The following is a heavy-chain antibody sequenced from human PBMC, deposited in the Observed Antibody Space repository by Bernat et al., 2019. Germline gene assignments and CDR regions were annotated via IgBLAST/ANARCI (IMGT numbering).Heavy chain of an antibody. CDR2: ISSSSSYI. D-gene: IGHD6-19*01. CDR3: ARVAVGQWLVHSDAFDI. V-gene: IGHV3-21*01. Sequence: EVQLVESGGGLVKPGGSLRLSCAASGFTFSSYSMNWVRQAPGKGLEWVSSISSSSSYIYYADSVKGRFTISRDNAKNSLYLQMNSLRAEDTAVYYCARVAVGQWLVHSDAFDIWGQGTMVTVSS. CDR1: GFTFSSYS. J-gene: IGHJ3*02.